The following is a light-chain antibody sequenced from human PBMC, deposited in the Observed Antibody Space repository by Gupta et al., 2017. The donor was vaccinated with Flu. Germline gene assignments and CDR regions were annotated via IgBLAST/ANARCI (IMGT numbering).Light chain of an antibody. CDR2: LGS. V-gene: IGKV2-28*01. Sequence: DIVMTQSPLSLPVTPGEPASISCRSSQSLLNRNGYNHLHWYLQKPGQSPQLLIYLGSIRASGGPDRLSGSGSGTDFTLKISRGEAEDVGVYDGRQAIQIPRTFGKGTKLEIK. J-gene: IGKJ2*01. CDR3: RQAIQIPRT. CDR1: QSLLNRNGYNH.